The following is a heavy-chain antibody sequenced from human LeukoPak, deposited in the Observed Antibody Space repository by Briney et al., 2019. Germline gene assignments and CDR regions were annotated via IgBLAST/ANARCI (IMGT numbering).Heavy chain of an antibody. CDR2: ISSSSSYI. D-gene: IGHD6-13*01. Sequence: GGSLRLSCAASGFTFSSYSMNWVRQAPGKGLEWVSSISSSSSYIYYADSVKGRFTISRDNAKNSLYLQMNSLRAEDTAVYYCAGPLGIAAAGTFVYWGQGTLVTVSS. CDR1: GFTFSSYS. J-gene: IGHJ4*02. CDR3: AGPLGIAAAGTFVY. V-gene: IGHV3-21*01.